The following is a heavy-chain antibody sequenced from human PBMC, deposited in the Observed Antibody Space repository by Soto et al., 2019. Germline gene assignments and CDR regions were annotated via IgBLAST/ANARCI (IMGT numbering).Heavy chain of an antibody. V-gene: IGHV4-31*03. J-gene: IGHJ4*02. D-gene: IGHD3-10*01. CDR1: GGSISSGGYY. CDR2: IYYSGST. Sequence: SETLSLTCTVSGGSISSGGYYWSWIRQHPGKGLEWIGYIYYSGSTYYNPSLKSRVTISVDTSKNQFSLKLSSVTAADTAVYYCARDGYRNSSGSYKWGQGTLVTVSS. CDR3: ARDGYRNSSGSYK.